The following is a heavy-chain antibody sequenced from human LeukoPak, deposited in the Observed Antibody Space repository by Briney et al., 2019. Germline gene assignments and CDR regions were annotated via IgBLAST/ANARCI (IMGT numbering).Heavy chain of an antibody. J-gene: IGHJ4*02. CDR2: MNPNSGNT. V-gene: IGHV1-8*03. CDR3: ARAQVGSSGYYLDY. D-gene: IGHD3-22*01. CDR1: GYTFTSYD. Sequence: PKASVKVSRKASGYTFTSYDINWVRQATGQGLEWMGWMNPNSGNTGYAQKFQGRVTITRNTSISTAYMELSSLRSEDTAVYYCARAQVGSSGYYLDYWGQGTLVTVSS.